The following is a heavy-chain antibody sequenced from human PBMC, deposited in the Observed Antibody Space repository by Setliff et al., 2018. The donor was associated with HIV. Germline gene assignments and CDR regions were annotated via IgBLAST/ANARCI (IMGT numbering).Heavy chain of an antibody. CDR1: GGSISSSSYY. CDR2: IYYSGST. Sequence: KPSETLSLTCTVSGGSISSSSYYWGWIRQPPGKGLEWIGSIYYSGSTYYNPSLKSRVTVSIDTSKNQFSLRLSSMTAADTAVYYCARGRDYVLGNYHYTGGGAFDVWAKGQRSPSPQ. D-gene: IGHD3-16*02. CDR3: ARGRDYVLGNYHYTGGGAFDV. V-gene: IGHV4-39*07. J-gene: IGHJ3*01.